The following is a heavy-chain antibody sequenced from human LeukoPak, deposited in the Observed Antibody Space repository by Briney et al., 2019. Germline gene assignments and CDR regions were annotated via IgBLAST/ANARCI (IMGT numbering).Heavy chain of an antibody. J-gene: IGHJ4*02. CDR2: IYHNGNT. V-gene: IGHV4-59*01. CDR1: RGSMSGYY. D-gene: IGHD1-26*01. Sequence: SETLSLICTVSRGSMSGYYWSWIRQPPGKGLEWIGYIYHNGNTNYNPSLKRRVTISIDTSKSQFSLRLNSLTAADTAVYYCARDGALAYWGRGTLVTVSS. CDR3: ARDGALAY.